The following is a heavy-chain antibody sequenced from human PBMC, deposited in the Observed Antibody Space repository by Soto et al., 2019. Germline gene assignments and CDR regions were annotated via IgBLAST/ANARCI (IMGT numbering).Heavy chain of an antibody. D-gene: IGHD3-10*01. J-gene: IGHJ6*02. CDR3: AREGTGVTMVQGVMVYGMDV. CDR1: GYTFTGYY. Sequence: ASVKFSCKASGYTFTGYYMHWVRQAPGQGIEWIGWINPNSGGTNYEQKFQGRVTMTRDTSISTAYMELSRLRSDDTAVYYCAREGTGVTMVQGVMVYGMDVWAQGTTVTVSS. V-gene: IGHV1-2*02. CDR2: INPNSGGT.